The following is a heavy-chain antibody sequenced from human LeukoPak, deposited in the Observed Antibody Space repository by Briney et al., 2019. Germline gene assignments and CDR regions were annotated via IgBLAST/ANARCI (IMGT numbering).Heavy chain of an antibody. D-gene: IGHD6-19*01. J-gene: IGHJ5*01. Sequence: SETLSLTCSVSGGSLSSFYWNWIRQAPRKQLEGMGYIRNGGTINYKPSLRSRLTRSMDASKTQLSLRLDSVTAADTAIYYCARAVFVSRGCYPGWLDSGGQGSLPTVS. CDR2: IRNGGTI. CDR3: ARAVFVSRGCYPGWLDS. V-gene: IGHV4-59*01. CDR1: GGSLSSFY.